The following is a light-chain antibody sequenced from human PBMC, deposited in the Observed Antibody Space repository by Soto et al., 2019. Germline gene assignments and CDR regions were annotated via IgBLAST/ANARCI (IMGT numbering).Light chain of an antibody. V-gene: IGKV4-1*01. CDR1: QSVLNSSKNKNY. Sequence: DIVMTQSPDSLAVSLGERATINCKSSQSVLNSSKNKNYLAWYQQKPGQPPKLLIHWASTRESGVPDRFSGNGSGKDFTLTVSSLQAEDVAVYYCQQHCSGPNTFSQGTKLEIK. CDR2: WAS. CDR3: QQHCSGPNT. J-gene: IGKJ2*01.